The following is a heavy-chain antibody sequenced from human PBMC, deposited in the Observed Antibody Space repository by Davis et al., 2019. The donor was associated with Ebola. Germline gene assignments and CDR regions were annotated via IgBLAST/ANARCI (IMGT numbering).Heavy chain of an antibody. CDR1: NCPTSGYY. CDR2: ISHRGLP. D-gene: IGHD3-16*01. Sequence: SETLSLTCTVSNCPTSGYYWRRLRHIPGKGLEWIGYISHRGLPNYNPSLNSLVTISVDMSKNQFSLKLSSLTAADTAVYYCARDDLNGLIDPWGQGTLVTVSS. J-gene: IGHJ5*02. CDR3: ARDDLNGLIDP. V-gene: IGHV4-59*12.